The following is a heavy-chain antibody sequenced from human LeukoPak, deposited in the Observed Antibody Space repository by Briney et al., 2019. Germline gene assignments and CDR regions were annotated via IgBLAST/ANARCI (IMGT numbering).Heavy chain of an antibody. CDR1: GYTFTGYY. CDR2: INPNSGGT. D-gene: IGHD3-22*01. J-gene: IGHJ4*02. CDR3: ARDPSPYYYDSSGYPTWTEYYFDY. V-gene: IGHV1-2*02. Sequence: ASVKVSCKASGYTFTGYYMHWVRQAPGQGLEWMGWINPNSGGTNYAQKFQGRVTMTRDTSISTAYMELSRLRSDDTAVYYCARDPSPYYYDSSGYPTWTEYYFDYWGQGTLVTVSS.